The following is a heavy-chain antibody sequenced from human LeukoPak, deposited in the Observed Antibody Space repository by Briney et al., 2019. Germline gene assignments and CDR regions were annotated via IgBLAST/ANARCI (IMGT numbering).Heavy chain of an antibody. V-gene: IGHV3-23*01. CDR3: AKVWGPLGYCTNGVCYKRVPFPWGFDY. CDR1: GFTFSNYA. J-gene: IGHJ4*02. Sequence: QTGGSLRLSCAASGFTFSNYAIHWVRQAPGKGLEWVSAISGSGGSTYYADSVKGRFTISRDNSKNTLYLQMNSLRAEDTAVYYCAKVWGPLGYCTNGVCYKRVPFPWGFDYWGQGTLVTVSS. D-gene: IGHD2-8*01. CDR2: ISGSGGST.